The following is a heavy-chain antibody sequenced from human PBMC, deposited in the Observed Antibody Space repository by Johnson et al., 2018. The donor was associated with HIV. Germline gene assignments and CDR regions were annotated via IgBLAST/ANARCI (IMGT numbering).Heavy chain of an antibody. D-gene: IGHD3-22*01. CDR2: ISSSGSTI. J-gene: IGHJ3*02. V-gene: IGHV3-48*04. CDR3: ASGSSGYEERGGKDAFDI. Sequence: MLLVESGGGVVQPGRSLRLSCAASGFTFSSYTMHWVRQAPGKGLEWVSYISSSGSTIYYADSVKGRFTISRDNAKNSLFLQMNSLRAEDTAVYYCASGSSGYEERGGKDAFDIWGQGTMVTVSS. CDR1: GFTFSSYT.